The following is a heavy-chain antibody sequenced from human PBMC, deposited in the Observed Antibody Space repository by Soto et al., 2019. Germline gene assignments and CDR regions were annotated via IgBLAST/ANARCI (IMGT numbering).Heavy chain of an antibody. D-gene: IGHD3-3*01. CDR3: ARGVLEAPTIFFDFWSPFVDV. J-gene: IGHJ6*02. CDR1: GGSISSGDYY. CDR2: IYSSGIT. V-gene: IGHV4-30-4*01. Sequence: SETLSLTCSVSGGSISSGDYYWTWIRQPPGEGLEWIGYIYSSGITTFNPSLKSRLVMSVDTSSNQFSLRLNSLTAADTAVYYCARGVLEAPTIFFDFWSPFVDVWGQGTTVTVSS.